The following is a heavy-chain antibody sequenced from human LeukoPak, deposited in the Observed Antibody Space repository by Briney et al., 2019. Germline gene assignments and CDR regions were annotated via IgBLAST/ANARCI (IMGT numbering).Heavy chain of an antibody. CDR3: AKGYSSLHYFDY. Sequence: GGSLRLSCAASGFTFSSHGMSWVRQAPGKGLEWVSTISGSGDNTYYADSVKGRFTISRDNSKNTLYLQMNSLRAEDTAVYYCAKGYSSLHYFDYWGQGTLVTVSS. J-gene: IGHJ4*02. V-gene: IGHV3-23*01. CDR1: GFTFSSHG. D-gene: IGHD5-18*01. CDR2: ISGSGDNT.